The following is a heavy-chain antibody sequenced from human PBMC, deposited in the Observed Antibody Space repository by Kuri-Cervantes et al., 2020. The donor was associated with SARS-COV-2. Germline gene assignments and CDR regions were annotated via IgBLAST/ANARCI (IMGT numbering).Heavy chain of an antibody. CDR3: ARGRRDIVVVPAATPRGFDY. CDR2: IYYSGST. CDR1: GGSFSGYY. V-gene: IGHV4-59*01. D-gene: IGHD2-2*01. Sequence: SETLSLTCAVYGGSFSGYYWSWIRQPPGKGLEWIGYIYYSGSTHYNPSLKSRVTISVDTSKNQFSLKLSSVTAADTAVYYCARGRRDIVVVPAATPRGFDYWGQGTLVTVSS. J-gene: IGHJ4*02.